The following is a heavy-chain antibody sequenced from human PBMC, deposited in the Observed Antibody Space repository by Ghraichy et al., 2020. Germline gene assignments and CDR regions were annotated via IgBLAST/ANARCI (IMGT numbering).Heavy chain of an antibody. CDR1: GYTFTDYY. CDR3: ARDLAVYQHLYPENY. V-gene: IGHV1-2*02. Sequence: ASVKVSCKTSGYTFTDYYIHWVRQAPGQGLEWMGWINPYSGGTNFAQKFQGRVTLTRDTSITTAYMELSGLTSDDTAVYYCARDLAVYQHLYPENYWGQGTLVIVSS. J-gene: IGHJ4*02. D-gene: IGHD2-2*01. CDR2: INPYSGGT.